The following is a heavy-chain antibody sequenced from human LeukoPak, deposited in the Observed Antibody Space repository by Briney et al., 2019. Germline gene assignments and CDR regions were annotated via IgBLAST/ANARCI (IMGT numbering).Heavy chain of an antibody. V-gene: IGHV4-4*07. Sequence: SETLSLSCTVSGGSISTYYWSWIRQSAGKGLEWIGRIFSSGTSNYSPSLQSRVTMSVDTSKNQFSLKLSSVTAADTAVYYCARGPRDILTGYSRDYWGQGTLVTVSS. CDR2: IFSSGTS. J-gene: IGHJ4*02. CDR1: GGSISTYY. D-gene: IGHD3-9*01. CDR3: ARGPRDILTGYSRDY.